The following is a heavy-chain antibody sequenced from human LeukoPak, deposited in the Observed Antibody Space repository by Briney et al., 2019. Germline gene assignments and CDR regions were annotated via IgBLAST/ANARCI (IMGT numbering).Heavy chain of an antibody. D-gene: IGHD5-24*01. V-gene: IGHV1-2*02. J-gene: IGHJ4*02. CDR2: INPNSGGT. Sequence: GASVKVSCKASGGTFSSYAISWVRQAPGQGLEWMGRINPNSGGTNYAQKFQGRVTMTRDTSISTAYMELSRLRSDDTAVYYCARGDFYNSLDSWGQGTLVTVSS. CDR3: ARGDFYNSLDS. CDR1: GGTFSSYA.